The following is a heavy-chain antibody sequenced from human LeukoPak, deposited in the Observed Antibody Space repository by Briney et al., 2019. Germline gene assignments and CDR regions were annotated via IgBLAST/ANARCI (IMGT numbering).Heavy chain of an antibody. CDR3: ARGGGCSSTSCYTRVGYYYYYGMDV. V-gene: IGHV1-8*01. D-gene: IGHD2-2*02. CDR1: GYTFTSYD. CDR2: MNPNSGNT. Sequence: ASVKVSCKASGYTFTSYDINWVRQATGQGLEWMGWMNPNSGNTGYAQKFQGRVTMTRNTSIRTAYMELSSLRSEDTALYYCARGGGCSSTSCYTRVGYYYYYGMDVWGQGTTVTVSS. J-gene: IGHJ6*02.